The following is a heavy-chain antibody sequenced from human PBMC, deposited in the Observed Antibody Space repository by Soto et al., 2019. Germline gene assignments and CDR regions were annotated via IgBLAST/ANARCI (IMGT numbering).Heavy chain of an antibody. D-gene: IGHD1-7*01. V-gene: IGHV1-2*02. Sequence: ASVKVSCKASGYTFTGYYMHWLRQAPGQGLEWMGWINPNSGGTNYAQKFQGRVTMTRDTSISTAYMELSRLRSDDTAVYYCARAKGENWNYVRVAFDIWGQGTMVTVSS. J-gene: IGHJ3*02. CDR2: INPNSGGT. CDR1: GYTFTGYY. CDR3: ARAKGENWNYVRVAFDI.